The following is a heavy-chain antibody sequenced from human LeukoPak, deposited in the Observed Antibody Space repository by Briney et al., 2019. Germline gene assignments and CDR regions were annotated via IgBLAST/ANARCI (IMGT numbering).Heavy chain of an antibody. D-gene: IGHD2-15*01. CDR2: ITSSSSYI. CDR3: ARDCSGGSCYEGYYYGVDV. J-gene: IGHJ6*02. Sequence: GGSLRLSCAASGFTFSSYSMTWVRQAPGKGLEWVSSITSSSSYIYYADSVKGRFTISRDNAKNSLYLQMNSLRAEDTAVYYCARDCSGGSCYEGYYYGVDVWGQGTTVTVSS. V-gene: IGHV3-21*01. CDR1: GFTFSSYS.